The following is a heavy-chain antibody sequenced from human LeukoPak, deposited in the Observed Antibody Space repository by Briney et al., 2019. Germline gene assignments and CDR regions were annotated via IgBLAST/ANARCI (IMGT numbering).Heavy chain of an antibody. D-gene: IGHD1-26*01. V-gene: IGHV4-39*07. CDR3: ARDPEGVGELGD. CDR2: IYYSGST. CDR1: GGSISSSSYY. Sequence: SETLSLTCTVSGGSISSSSYYWGWIRQPPGKGLEWIGSIYYSGSTYYNPSLKSRVTISVDTSKNQFSLKLSSVTAADTAVYYCARDPEGVGELGDWGQGTLVTVSS. J-gene: IGHJ4*02.